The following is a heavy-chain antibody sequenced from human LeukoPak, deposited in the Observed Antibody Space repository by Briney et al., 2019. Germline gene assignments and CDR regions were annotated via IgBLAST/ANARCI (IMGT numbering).Heavy chain of an antibody. V-gene: IGHV5-51*01. D-gene: IGHD4-17*01. J-gene: IGHJ4*02. CDR2: IYSGDSDI. CDR1: GYSLTSYW. Sequence: GESLKIPCTGSGYSLTSYWIGWVRQMPGKGLEWVGIIYSGDSDIRYSPSFQGQVTISANKSINTAYLQWSSLKASDTSMYYCARLTTVTTVDYWGQGTLVTASS. CDR3: ARLTTVTTVDY.